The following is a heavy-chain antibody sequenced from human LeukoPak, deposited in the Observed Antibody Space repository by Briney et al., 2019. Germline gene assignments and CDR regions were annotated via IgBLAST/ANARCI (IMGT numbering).Heavy chain of an antibody. CDR3: AKARFCSGGTCYPANWLDP. Sequence: GGSLRLSCAEPGLIFTSYGRHSVRQAPGKGLEWVAFIRYDGSNEYYADSVKGRFTISRDNFKNTLYLQMNSLRAEDTAVYYCAKARFCSGGTCYPANWLDPWGQGTLVTVSS. J-gene: IGHJ5*02. V-gene: IGHV3-30*02. D-gene: IGHD2-15*01. CDR2: IRYDGSNE. CDR1: GLIFTSYG.